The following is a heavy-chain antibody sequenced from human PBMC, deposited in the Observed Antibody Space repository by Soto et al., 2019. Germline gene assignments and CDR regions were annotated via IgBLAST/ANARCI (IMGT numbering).Heavy chain of an antibody. J-gene: IGHJ6*02. Sequence: PVGSLRLSCAASGFTVSSNYMSWVRQAPGKGLEWVSVIYSGGSTYYADSVKGRFTISRDNSKNTLYLQMNSPRAEDTAVYYCARVSSEYSSSHYYYYGMDVWGQGTTVTVS. D-gene: IGHD6-6*01. CDR3: ARVSSEYSSSHYYYYGMDV. V-gene: IGHV3-53*01. CDR2: IYSGGST. CDR1: GFTVSSNY.